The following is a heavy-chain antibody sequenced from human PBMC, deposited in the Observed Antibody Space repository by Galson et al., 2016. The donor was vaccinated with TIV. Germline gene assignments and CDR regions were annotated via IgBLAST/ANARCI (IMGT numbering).Heavy chain of an antibody. CDR2: FIPLFGTA. D-gene: IGHD5-18*01. Sequence: SVKVSCKASGDTFSSYPFNWVRQAPGQGLEWVGGFIPLFGTANYAQKFQGRVTISADESTSTLYMEVRSLRSEDTAVYYCAKDRNTAMDTYHYYYGMAVWGQGTTVIVSS. V-gene: IGHV1-69*13. CDR1: GDTFSSYP. CDR3: AKDRNTAMDTYHYYYGMAV. J-gene: IGHJ6*02.